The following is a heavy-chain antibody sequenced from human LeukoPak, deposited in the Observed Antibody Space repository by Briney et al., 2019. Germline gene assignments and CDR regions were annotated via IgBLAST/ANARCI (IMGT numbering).Heavy chain of an antibody. Sequence: ASVKVSCKASGGTFSSYAISWVRQAPGQGLEWMGWISAYNGNTNYAQKLQGRVTMTTDTSTSTAYMELRSLRSDDTAVYYCARALPPGYSYGKDDAFDIWGQGTMVTVSS. CDR3: ARALPPGYSYGKDDAFDI. CDR1: GGTFSSYA. V-gene: IGHV1-18*01. D-gene: IGHD5-18*01. CDR2: ISAYNGNT. J-gene: IGHJ3*02.